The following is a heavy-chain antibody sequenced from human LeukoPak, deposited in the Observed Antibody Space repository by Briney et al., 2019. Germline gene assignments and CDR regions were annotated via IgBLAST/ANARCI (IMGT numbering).Heavy chain of an antibody. CDR3: AKVQDHYRSRSRLDY. J-gene: IGHJ4*02. D-gene: IGHD3-10*01. CDR1: GFTFSYA. V-gene: IGHV3-23*01. CDR2: VSGSGGST. Sequence: GGSLRLSCAASGFTFSYAMSWVRQAPGKGLEWVSVVSGSGGSTYYADSVKGRFTISRDNAKNTLYLQMNSLRAEDTAVYYCAKVQDHYRSRSRLDYWGQGTLVTVFS.